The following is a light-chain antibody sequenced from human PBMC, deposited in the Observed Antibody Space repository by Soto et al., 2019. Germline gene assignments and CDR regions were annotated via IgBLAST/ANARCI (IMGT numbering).Light chain of an antibody. V-gene: IGLV2-14*03. CDR3: FSYRSNTTHV. J-gene: IGLJ1*01. CDR2: DVT. Sequence: QSALTQPASVSGSPGQSITISCAGTTSDVGLYNYVSWYQLHPGKAPKVMIYDVTNRPSGVSNRFSGSKSGSTASLTIPGLQAEDEADYYCFSYRSNTTHVFGTGTRSPS. CDR1: TSDVGLYNY.